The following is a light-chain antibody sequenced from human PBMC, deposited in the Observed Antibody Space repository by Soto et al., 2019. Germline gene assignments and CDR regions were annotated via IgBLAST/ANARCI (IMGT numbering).Light chain of an antibody. Sequence: THASAAQSQSPVESHTLSCRPSQSISSSFAWYQQKPAQAPTLLIYGGSSRATGVPDRFSGSGSWTAFTLTISTLEAADFAVYYCQQYGSSPRITFGQGTRLEIK. J-gene: IGKJ5*01. CDR3: QQYGSSPRIT. V-gene: IGKV3-20*01. CDR2: GGS. CDR1: QSISSSF.